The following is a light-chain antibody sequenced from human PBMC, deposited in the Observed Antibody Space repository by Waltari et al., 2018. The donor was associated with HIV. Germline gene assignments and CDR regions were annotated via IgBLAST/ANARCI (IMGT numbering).Light chain of an antibody. Sequence: EIVLTQSPEYLVVSLGERATINCKSSQTVLNRSINRNSLAWYQQKPGQPPKLLIDRASNRESGVPDRFSGSGSGTHFTLTISSLQAEDVAIYYCQQYFSSPKTFGPGTKVEV. V-gene: IGKV4-1*01. CDR1: QTVLNRSINRNS. CDR3: QQYFSSPKT. CDR2: RAS. J-gene: IGKJ1*01.